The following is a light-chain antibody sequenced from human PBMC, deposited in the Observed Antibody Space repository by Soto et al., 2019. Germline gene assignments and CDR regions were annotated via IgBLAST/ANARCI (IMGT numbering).Light chain of an antibody. CDR2: ATS. Sequence: PGERATLSCRASQRITRKIAWYQQKPGQAPRIIIYATSTRATGIPARFSGSGSGTEFTLTISGLQSEDFAVYYCQQYITWPPETFGQGTRVEIK. CDR3: QQYITWPPET. V-gene: IGKV3-15*01. CDR1: QRITRK. J-gene: IGKJ1*01.